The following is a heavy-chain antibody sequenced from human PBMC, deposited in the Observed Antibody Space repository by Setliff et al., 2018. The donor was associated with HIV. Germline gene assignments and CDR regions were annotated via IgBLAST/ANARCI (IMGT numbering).Heavy chain of an antibody. D-gene: IGHD3-10*01. V-gene: IGHV4-59*11. Sequence: PSETLSLTCTVSGGSISSHYWRWIRQAPGKGLEWIGTMYFRGNARNSPSLKSRVTILVDTSKNQLSLNLPSVNAADTAVYYCARFDTTVRGATYGLDVWGQGTTVTVSS. CDR3: ARFDTTVRGATYGLDV. J-gene: IGHJ6*02. CDR1: GGSISSHY. CDR2: MYFRGNA.